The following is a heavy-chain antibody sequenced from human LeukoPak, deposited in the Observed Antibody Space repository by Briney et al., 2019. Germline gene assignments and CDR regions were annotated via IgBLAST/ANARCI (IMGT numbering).Heavy chain of an antibody. CDR2: IYSGGRT. Sequence: GGSLRLCCAASGFTVSSNYMSWVRQAPGKGLEWVSVIYSGGRTYYADSVKGRFTISRGNSKNTLYLQMNSLRAEDTAVYYCARAVGATKALDYWGQGTLVTVSS. D-gene: IGHD1-26*01. J-gene: IGHJ4*02. CDR1: GFTVSSNY. CDR3: ARAVGATKALDY. V-gene: IGHV3-53*01.